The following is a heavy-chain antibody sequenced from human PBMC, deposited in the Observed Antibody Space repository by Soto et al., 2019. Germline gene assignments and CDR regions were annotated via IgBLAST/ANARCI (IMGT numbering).Heavy chain of an antibody. D-gene: IGHD3-3*01. CDR2: ISGSGGST. Sequence: LRLSCAASGFTFSSYAMSWVRQAPGKGLEWVSAISGSGGSTYYADSVKGRFTISRDNSKNTLYLQMNSLRAEDTAVYYCARSYLRFLEWFPTDYWGQGTLVTVSS. CDR1: GFTFSSYA. J-gene: IGHJ4*02. V-gene: IGHV3-23*01. CDR3: ARSYLRFLEWFPTDY.